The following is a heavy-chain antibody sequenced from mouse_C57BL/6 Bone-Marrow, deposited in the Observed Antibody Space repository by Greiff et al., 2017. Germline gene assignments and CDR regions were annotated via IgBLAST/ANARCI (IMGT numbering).Heavy chain of an antibody. CDR1: GFSFNTYA. D-gene: IGHD1-1*01. J-gene: IGHJ3*01. V-gene: IGHV10-1*01. Sequence: DVQLQESGGGLVQPKGSLKLSCAASGFSFNTYAMNWVRQAPGKGLEWVARIRSKSNNYATYYADSVKDRFTISRDDSESMLYLQMNNLKTEDTAMYYCGRRDGSRGRFAYWGQGTLVTVSA. CDR3: GRRDGSRGRFAY. CDR2: IRSKSNNYAT.